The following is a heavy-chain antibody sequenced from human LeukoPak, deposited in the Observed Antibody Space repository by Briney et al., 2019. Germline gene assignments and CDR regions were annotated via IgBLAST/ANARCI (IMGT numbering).Heavy chain of an antibody. CDR1: GYTFTVYY. Sequence: GASVKVSCKASGYTFTVYYMHWVRQAPGQGLEWMGWINPNSGGTNYAQKFQGRVTMTRDTSISTAYMELSRLRSDDTAVYYCARVSHSDWLYFDYWGQGTLVTVSS. CDR3: ARVSHSDWLYFDY. V-gene: IGHV1-2*02. J-gene: IGHJ4*02. D-gene: IGHD2-21*02. CDR2: INPNSGGT.